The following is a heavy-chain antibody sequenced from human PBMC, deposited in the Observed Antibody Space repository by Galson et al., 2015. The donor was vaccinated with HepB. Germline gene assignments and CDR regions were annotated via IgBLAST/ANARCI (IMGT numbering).Heavy chain of an antibody. Sequence: ETLSLTCAVFGGSFSDYYWTWIRQSPEKGLEWIGEINESGGRNYNPAFESRVNISRDTSKRPFSLRLNSVTAADTAVYYCARGVLRYFRFDLWGQGTLVTVSS. D-gene: IGHD3-9*01. CDR2: INESGGR. CDR3: ARGVLRYFRFDL. J-gene: IGHJ5*01. V-gene: IGHV4-34*01. CDR1: GGSFSDYY.